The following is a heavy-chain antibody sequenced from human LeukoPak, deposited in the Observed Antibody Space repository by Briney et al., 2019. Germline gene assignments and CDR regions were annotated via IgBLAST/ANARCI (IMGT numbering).Heavy chain of an antibody. J-gene: IGHJ5*02. V-gene: IGHV4-34*01. CDR1: GGSFSGYY. Sequence: SETLSLTCAVYGGSFSGYYLSWIRQPPGKGLEWIGEINHSGSTNYDPSLKSRVTISVDTSKNQFSLKLSSVTAADTAVYYCVRGRYCSGGSCYYNPWGQGTLVTVSS. D-gene: IGHD2-15*01. CDR2: INHSGST. CDR3: VRGRYCSGGSCYYNP.